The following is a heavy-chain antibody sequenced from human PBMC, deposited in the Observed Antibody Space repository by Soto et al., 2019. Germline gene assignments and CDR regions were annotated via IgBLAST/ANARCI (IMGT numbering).Heavy chain of an antibody. CDR2: IYYSGST. CDR1: GGSVSSGSYC. D-gene: IGHD5-12*01. Sequence: SETLSLTCTVSGGSVSSGSYCWSWIRQPPGKGLEWIGYIYYSGSTNYNPSLKSRVTISADTSKNQFSLKLSSVTAADTAVYYCARDGDGYNYWGQGTLVTVSS. V-gene: IGHV4-61*01. J-gene: IGHJ4*02. CDR3: ARDGDGYNY.